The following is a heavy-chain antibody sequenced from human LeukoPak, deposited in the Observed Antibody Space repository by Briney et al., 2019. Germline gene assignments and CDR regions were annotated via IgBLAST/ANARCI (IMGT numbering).Heavy chain of an antibody. V-gene: IGHV1-24*01. CDR3: ATVTRGYGRAFDI. CDR2: FDPEDGET. J-gene: IGHJ3*02. Sequence: ASVKVSCKVSGYTLTELSMHWVRQAPGKGLEWMGGFDPEDGETIYAQKFQGRVTMTEDTSTDTAYMGLSSLRSEDTAVYYCATVTRGYGRAFDIWGQGTMVTVSS. D-gene: IGHD5-12*01. CDR1: GYTLTELS.